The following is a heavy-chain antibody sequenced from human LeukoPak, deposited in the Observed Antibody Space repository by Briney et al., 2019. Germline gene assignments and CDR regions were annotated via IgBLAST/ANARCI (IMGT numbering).Heavy chain of an antibody. V-gene: IGHV4-31*03. J-gene: IGHJ5*02. CDR3: ARDVRSGYLRWFDP. Sequence: SETLSLTCTVSGGSISSGGYYWSWIRQHPGKGLEWIGYIYYSGSTYYNPSLKSRVTISVDTSKNQFSLKLSSVTAADTAVYYCARDVRSGYLRWFDPWGQGTLVTVSS. D-gene: IGHD3-3*01. CDR1: GGSISSGGYY. CDR2: IYYSGST.